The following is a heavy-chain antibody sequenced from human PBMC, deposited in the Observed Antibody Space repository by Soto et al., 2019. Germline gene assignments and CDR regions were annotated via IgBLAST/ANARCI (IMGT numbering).Heavy chain of an antibody. V-gene: IGHV3-23*01. CDR2: ISGSGGST. D-gene: IGHD6-19*01. Sequence: PGGSLRLSCAASGFTFSSYAMIWVRQAPGKGLEWVSAISGSGGSTYYADSVKGRFTISRDNSKNTLYLQMNSLRAEDTAVYYCAKVNSSGWYPLYYFDYWGQGTLVTVSS. CDR3: AKVNSSGWYPLYYFDY. J-gene: IGHJ4*02. CDR1: GFTFSSYA.